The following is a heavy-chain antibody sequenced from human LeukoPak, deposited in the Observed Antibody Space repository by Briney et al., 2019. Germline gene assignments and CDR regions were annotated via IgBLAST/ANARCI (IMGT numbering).Heavy chain of an antibody. CDR2: IYYSGST. CDR1: GGSISSSSYY. Sequence: SETLSLTCTVSGGSISSSSYYWGWIRQPPGKGLEWIGSIYYSGSTYYNPSLKSRYTISVDTSKNQFSLKLSSVTAADTAVYYCAREANPGYSYGPNWFDPWGQGTLVTVSS. CDR3: AREANPGYSYGPNWFDP. J-gene: IGHJ5*02. V-gene: IGHV4-39*07. D-gene: IGHD5-18*01.